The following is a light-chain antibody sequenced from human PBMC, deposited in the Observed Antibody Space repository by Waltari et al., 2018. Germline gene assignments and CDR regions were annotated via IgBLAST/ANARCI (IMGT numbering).Light chain of an antibody. Sequence: IVLTQYPDTLSLSPGQRATLSCRASQPINNNFLVWYQQKPGQAPRLIIHGASSRATGFPDRFSGSGSGTDFTLTISSLKPEDSAVYYCQQYDGSVLTFGGGTKVEI. V-gene: IGKV3-20*01. J-gene: IGKJ4*01. CDR3: QQYDGSVLT. CDR1: QPINNNF. CDR2: GAS.